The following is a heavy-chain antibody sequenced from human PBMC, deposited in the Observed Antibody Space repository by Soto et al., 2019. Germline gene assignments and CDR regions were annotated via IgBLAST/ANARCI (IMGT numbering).Heavy chain of an antibody. Sequence: QITLKESGPTLVRPTQTLTLTCTFSGFSLTTSGVGVGWIRQPPGKALEWLAVIYWDDDKRYSSSLKSRLTNTKDNPKNQVVLTLPNMGPVDTATYYCAHHPYYGLGSYSFDYWGQGTLVTVSS. J-gene: IGHJ4*02. D-gene: IGHD3-10*01. CDR1: GFSLTTSGVG. CDR3: AHHPYYGLGSYSFDY. V-gene: IGHV2-5*02. CDR2: IYWDDDK.